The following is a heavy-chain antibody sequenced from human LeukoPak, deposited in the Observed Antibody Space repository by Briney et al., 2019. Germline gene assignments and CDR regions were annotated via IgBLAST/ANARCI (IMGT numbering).Heavy chain of an antibody. CDR2: VRSKVNSYAT. CDR3: TREGSGWYTDY. J-gene: IGHJ4*02. CDR1: GFTFSGSP. V-gene: IGHV3-73*01. Sequence: PGGSLRLSCAASGFTFSGSPMHWVRQASGKGPEWVGRVRSKVNSYATAYAASVKGRFTISRDDSKNKAYLQMNSLKTEDTAVYYCTREGSGWYTDYWGEGTLVTVSS. D-gene: IGHD6-19*01.